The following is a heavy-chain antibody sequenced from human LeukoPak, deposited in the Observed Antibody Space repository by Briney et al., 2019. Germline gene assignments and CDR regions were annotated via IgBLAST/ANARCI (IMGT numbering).Heavy chain of an antibody. Sequence: GESLKISCKGSGYRFTSYWIGWVRQMPGKGLEWMGIIYPGDSDTRYSPSFQGQVTISADRSISTAYLQWNGLKASDTAIYFCARQPHRAGGPLRSFDIWGQGTMVTVSS. V-gene: IGHV5-51*01. CDR3: ARQPHRAGGPLRSFDI. CDR2: IYPGDSDT. D-gene: IGHD1-26*01. J-gene: IGHJ3*02. CDR1: GYRFTSYW.